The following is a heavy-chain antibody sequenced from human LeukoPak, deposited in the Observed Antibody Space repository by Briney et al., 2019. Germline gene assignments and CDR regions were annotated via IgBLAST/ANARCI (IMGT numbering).Heavy chain of an antibody. CDR3: ARDLEDGSSSWYWKIISGWFDP. V-gene: IGHV4-38-2*02. CDR1: GYSISSGYY. Sequence: PSETLSLTCTVSGYSISSGYYWGWIRQPPGKGLEWIGSIYHSGSTYYNPSLKSRVTISVDTSKNQFSLKLSSVTAADTAVYYCARDLEDGSSSWYWKIISGWFDPWGQGTLVTVSS. CDR2: IYHSGST. J-gene: IGHJ5*02. D-gene: IGHD6-13*01.